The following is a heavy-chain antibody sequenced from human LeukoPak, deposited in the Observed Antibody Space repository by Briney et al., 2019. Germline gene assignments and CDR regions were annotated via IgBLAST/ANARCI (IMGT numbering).Heavy chain of an antibody. Sequence: PGRSLRLSCAASGFTFNSYGMHWVRQAPGKGLEWVAVTWYDETKKDYADSVKGRFTISKDKSKNTLYLQMNSLRAEDTAVYYCARAARGGSGYDFAYYGMDVWGQGTTVTVS. J-gene: IGHJ6*02. CDR1: GFTFNSYG. CDR3: ARAARGGSGYDFAYYGMDV. V-gene: IGHV3-33*01. CDR2: TWYDETKK. D-gene: IGHD5-12*01.